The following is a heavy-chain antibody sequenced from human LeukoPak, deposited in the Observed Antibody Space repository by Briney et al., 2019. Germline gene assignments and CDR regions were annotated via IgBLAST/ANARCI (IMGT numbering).Heavy chain of an antibody. J-gene: IGHJ4*02. CDR1: GFTFSSYA. Sequence: GGSLRLSCAASGFTFSSYAMHWVRQAPGKGLEWVAVISYDGSNKYYADSVEGRFTISRDNSKNTLYLQMNSLRAEDTAVYYCARDFFRVHSGSYYFDYWGQGTLVTVSS. V-gene: IGHV3-30*07. CDR3: ARDFFRVHSGSYYFDY. D-gene: IGHD1-26*01. CDR2: ISYDGSNK.